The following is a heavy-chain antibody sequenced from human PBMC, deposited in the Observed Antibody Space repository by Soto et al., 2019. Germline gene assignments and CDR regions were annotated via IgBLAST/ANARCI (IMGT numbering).Heavy chain of an antibody. CDR1: GGSISSYY. J-gene: IGHJ3*02. V-gene: IGHV4-59*01. Sequence: SETLSLTCTVSGGSISSYYCSWIRQPPGKGLEWIGYIYYSGSTNYNPSLKSRVTISVDTSKNQFSLKLSSVTAADTAVYYCARILRKACDIWGQGTMVTVS. CDR3: ARILRKACDI. CDR2: IYYSGST.